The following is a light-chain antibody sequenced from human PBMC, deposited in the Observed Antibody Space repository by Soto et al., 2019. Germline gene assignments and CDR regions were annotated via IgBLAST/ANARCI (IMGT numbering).Light chain of an antibody. J-gene: IGLJ1*01. CDR3: CSFKDTITLYV. CDR2: EVN. V-gene: IGLV2-14*01. Sequence: QSALSEASGLSVCPGQSITISCIGTRSDVGGSIYVSWYQLQPVTAPRRRSTEVNNRPSGVSSRFSGSNSGNTALLTLSGIQAEDEADYYCCSFKDTITLYVLGPGTKVT. CDR1: RSDVGGSIY.